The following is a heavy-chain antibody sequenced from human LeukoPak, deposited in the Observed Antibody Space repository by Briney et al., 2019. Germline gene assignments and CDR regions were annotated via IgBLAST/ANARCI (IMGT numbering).Heavy chain of an antibody. Sequence: GASSKISCKVSGYTLTELSMHWVRHGPGKRLQWMGSFDPEDGETIYAQKFQGRVTMTEDTSTDTAYMELSSLRSEDTAVYYCATTVTTWLFDYWGQGTLVTVS. CDR3: ATTVTTWLFDY. V-gene: IGHV1-24*01. CDR2: FDPEDGET. J-gene: IGHJ4*02. CDR1: GYTLTELS. D-gene: IGHD4-17*01.